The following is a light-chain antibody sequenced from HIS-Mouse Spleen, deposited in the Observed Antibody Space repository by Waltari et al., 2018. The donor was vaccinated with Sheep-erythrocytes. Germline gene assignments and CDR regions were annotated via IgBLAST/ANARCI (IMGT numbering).Light chain of an antibody. Sequence: QSALTQPASVSGSPGQPITIACTGPSRDVGSYNLVSWYQQHPGKAPKLMIYEGSKRPSGVSNRFSGSKSGNTASLTISGLQAEDEADYYCCSYAGSSTLVFGGGTKLTVL. CDR1: SRDVGSYNL. J-gene: IGLJ2*01. CDR2: EGS. V-gene: IGLV2-23*01. CDR3: CSYAGSSTLV.